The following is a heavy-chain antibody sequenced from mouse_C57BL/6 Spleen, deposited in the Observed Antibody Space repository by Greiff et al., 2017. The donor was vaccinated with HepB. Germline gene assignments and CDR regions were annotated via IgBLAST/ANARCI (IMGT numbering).Heavy chain of an antibody. D-gene: IGHD2-1*01. CDR2: ISSGGDYI. V-gene: IGHV5-9-1*02. Sequence: EVQGVESGEGLVKPGGSLKLSCAASGFTFSSYAMSWVRQTPEKRLEWVAYISSGGDYIYYADTVKGRFTISRDNARNTLYLQMSSLKSEDTAMYYCTRVRYGNYPYYAMDYWGQGTSVTVSS. CDR1: GFTFSSYA. CDR3: TRVRYGNYPYYAMDY. J-gene: IGHJ4*01.